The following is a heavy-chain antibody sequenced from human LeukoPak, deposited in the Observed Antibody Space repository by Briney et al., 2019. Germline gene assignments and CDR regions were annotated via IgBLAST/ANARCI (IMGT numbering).Heavy chain of an antibody. D-gene: IGHD3-10*01. CDR2: INHSGST. Sequence: SETLSLTCAVYGGSFSGYYWSWIRQPPGKGLEWIGEINHSGSTNYNPSLKSRVTISVDTSKNQFSLKLSSVTAADTAVYYCARPGVGSGRYSNRYYYYYMDVWGKGTTVTISS. J-gene: IGHJ6*03. CDR3: ARPGVGSGRYSNRYYYYYMDV. CDR1: GGSFSGYY. V-gene: IGHV4-34*01.